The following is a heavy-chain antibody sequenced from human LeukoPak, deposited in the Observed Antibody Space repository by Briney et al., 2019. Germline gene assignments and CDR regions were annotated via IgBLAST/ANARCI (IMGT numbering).Heavy chain of an antibody. CDR3: ARQAGSSSWYPFDY. CDR1: GGSFSGYY. V-gene: IGHV4-59*08. Sequence: SETLSLTCAVYGGSFSGYYWSWIRQPPGKGLEWIGYIYYSGSTNYNPSLKSRVTISVDTSKNQFSLKLSSVAAADTAVYYCARQAGSSSWYPFDYWGQGTLVTVSS. CDR2: IYYSGST. J-gene: IGHJ4*02. D-gene: IGHD6-13*01.